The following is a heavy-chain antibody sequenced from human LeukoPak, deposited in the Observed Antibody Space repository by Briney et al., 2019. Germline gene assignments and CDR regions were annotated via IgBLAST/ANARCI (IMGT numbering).Heavy chain of an antibody. CDR3: ATRYCSGGSCLPRRPYNWFDP. J-gene: IGHJ5*02. CDR1: GGSISSYY. CDR2: IYYSGST. D-gene: IGHD2-15*01. V-gene: IGHV4-59*12. Sequence: SETLSLTCTVSGGSISSYYWSWIRQPPGKGLEWIGSIYYSGSTYYNPSLKSRVTISVDTSKNQFSLKLSSVTAADTAVYYCATRYCSGGSCLPRRPYNWFDPWGQGTLVTVSS.